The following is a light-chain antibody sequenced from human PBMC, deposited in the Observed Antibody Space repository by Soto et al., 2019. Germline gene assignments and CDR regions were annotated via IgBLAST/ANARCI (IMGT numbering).Light chain of an antibody. J-gene: IGKJ5*01. Sequence: DIQRTQSPSSLSASVGDRVTITCRASQGISNYLAWYQQKPGKAPKLLIYAACSLQSGVPSRFSGSGSVTDFSLSISSLQPEDSATYYCQQTYSTPITFGQGNDWRL. CDR1: QGISNY. CDR2: AAC. CDR3: QQTYSTPIT. V-gene: IGKV1-39*01.